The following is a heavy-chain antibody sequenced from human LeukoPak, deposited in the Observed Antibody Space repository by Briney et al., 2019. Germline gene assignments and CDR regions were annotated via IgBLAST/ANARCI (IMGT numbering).Heavy chain of an antibody. CDR1: GFTFSSFA. D-gene: IGHD6-13*01. CDR3: AKCRSLSPAAATNY. V-gene: IGHV3-23*01. Sequence: PGGSLRLSCEASGFTFSSFALSWVRQAPGKGLEWVSSISGSGDSTYYMESVKGRFTISRDNSENTLYLQMNSLRADDAAVYYCAKCRSLSPAAATNYWGQGTLVTVSS. CDR2: ISGSGDST. J-gene: IGHJ4*02.